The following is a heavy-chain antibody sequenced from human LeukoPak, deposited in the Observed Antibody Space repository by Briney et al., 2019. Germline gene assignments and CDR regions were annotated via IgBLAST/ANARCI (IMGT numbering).Heavy chain of an antibody. J-gene: IGHJ5*02. CDR3: ARGAGPYDFWSGYYTLYWFDP. CDR1: GGSISSYY. CDR2: IYYSGST. V-gene: IGHV4-59*01. D-gene: IGHD3-3*01. Sequence: SETLSLTCTVSGGSISSYYWSWIRQPPGKGLEWIGYIYYSGSTNYNPSLKSRVTISVDTSKNQFSLKLSSVTAADTVVYYCARGAGPYDFWSGYYTLYWFDPWGQGTLVTVSS.